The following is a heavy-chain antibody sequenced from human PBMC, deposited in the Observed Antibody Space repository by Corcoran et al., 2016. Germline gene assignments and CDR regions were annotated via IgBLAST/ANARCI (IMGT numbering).Heavy chain of an antibody. J-gene: IGHJ4*02. Sequence: QVQLQESGPGLVKPSETVYLTCNVSGYSISSGYYWGWIRQPPGKGLEWIGSIYHSGTTYYNPTLQSRVTISVDTSKNQFALRLSSVTAADTAVYYCARVTVTEYFDYWGQGTLATVSS. CDR3: ARVTVTEYFDY. CDR1: GYSISSGYY. V-gene: IGHV4-38-2*02. D-gene: IGHD4-17*01. CDR2: IYHSGTT.